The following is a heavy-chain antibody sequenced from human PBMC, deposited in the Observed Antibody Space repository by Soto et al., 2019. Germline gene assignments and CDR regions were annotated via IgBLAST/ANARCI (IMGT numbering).Heavy chain of an antibody. V-gene: IGHV4-30-4*01. J-gene: IGHJ4*02. D-gene: IGHD3-22*01. CDR3: ASGGDYDSSGYPLDY. Sequence: QVQLQESGPGLVKPAQTLSLTGTVSGGSISSGNYYWSWIRHPPGKGLEWIGYIYYTGSTYYNPSLKSRVTISVDTSKNQFSLKLSSVTAADTAVYYCASGGDYDSSGYPLDYWGQGTLVTVSS. CDR2: IYYTGST. CDR1: GGSISSGNYY.